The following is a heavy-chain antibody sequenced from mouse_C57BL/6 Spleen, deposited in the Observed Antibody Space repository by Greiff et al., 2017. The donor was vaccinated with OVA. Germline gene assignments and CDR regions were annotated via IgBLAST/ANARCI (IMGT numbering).Heavy chain of an antibody. V-gene: IGHV1-50*01. CDR3: ARYYSNFWYFDV. J-gene: IGHJ1*03. CDR2: IDPSDSYT. CDR1: GYTFTSYW. D-gene: IGHD2-5*01. Sequence: QVQLQQPGAELVKPGASVKLSCKASGYTFTSYWMQWVKQRPGQGLEWIGEIDPSDSYTNYNQKFKGKATLTVDTSSSTAYMQLSSLTSEDSAVYYCARYYSNFWYFDVWGTGTTVTVSS.